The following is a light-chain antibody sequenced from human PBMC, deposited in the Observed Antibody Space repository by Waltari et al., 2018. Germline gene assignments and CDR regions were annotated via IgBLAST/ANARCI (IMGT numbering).Light chain of an antibody. V-gene: IGKV4-1*01. CDR3: QQYSSAPWT. CDR1: QSVLYTSNNKNY. CDR2: WAS. Sequence: DIVMTQSPDSLAVSLGERATINCKSSQSVLYTSNNKNYLAWYQQKPGRPPKLLIYWASTRDSGVPDRFSGSGSGTDFTLTISSLQADDVAVYYCQQYSSAPWTFGQGTKVEIK. J-gene: IGKJ1*01.